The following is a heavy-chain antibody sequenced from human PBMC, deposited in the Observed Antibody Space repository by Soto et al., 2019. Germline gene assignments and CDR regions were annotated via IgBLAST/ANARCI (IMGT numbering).Heavy chain of an antibody. V-gene: IGHV1-3*01. CDR1: GYTFTSYA. CDR2: INAGNGNT. CDR3: AGSGSYSSFDY. J-gene: IGHJ4*02. D-gene: IGHD1-26*01. Sequence: QVQLVQSGAEVKKPGASVKVSCKASGYTFTSYAMHWVPQAPGQRLEWMGWINAGNGNTKYSQQFQGRVTITRDRXXXTAXXXXXXLGXXDTAVXXXAGSGSYSSFDYWGQGTLVTVSS.